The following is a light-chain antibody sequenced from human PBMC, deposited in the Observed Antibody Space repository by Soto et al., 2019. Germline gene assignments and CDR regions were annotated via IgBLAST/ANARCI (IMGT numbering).Light chain of an antibody. Sequence: EIVMTQSPATLSVSPGERATLSCRASQSVGSDLAWYQQKPGQAPRLVIYDIFTRATSVPTRISGSGSGTEFTLTISCLQSEDFAVYYCQQYNSWPLTVGGGTKVDIK. CDR2: DIF. V-gene: IGKV3D-15*01. CDR1: QSVGSD. J-gene: IGKJ4*01. CDR3: QQYNSWPLT.